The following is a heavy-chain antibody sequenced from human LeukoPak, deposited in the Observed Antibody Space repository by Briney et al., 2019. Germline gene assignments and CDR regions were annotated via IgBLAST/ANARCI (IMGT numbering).Heavy chain of an antibody. Sequence: GGSLRLSCVASGFTFSNYAMTWVRQAPGKRLEWVSSISGTGGVRHRADAVKGRFTISRDNSRNTLYLEMNSLRADDTALYYCSRDPNGDYVGAFGNWGQGTMVTVSS. D-gene: IGHD4-17*01. CDR2: ISGTGGVR. CDR1: GFTFSNYA. J-gene: IGHJ3*02. CDR3: SRDPNGDYVGAFGN. V-gene: IGHV3-23*01.